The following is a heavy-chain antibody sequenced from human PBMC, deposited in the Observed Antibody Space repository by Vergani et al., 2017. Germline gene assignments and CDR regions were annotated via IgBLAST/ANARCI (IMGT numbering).Heavy chain of an antibody. CDR1: GYSISSGYY. CDR2: IYHSGST. CDR3: ASALWFGVLLRYYFDY. D-gene: IGHD3-10*01. J-gene: IGHJ4*02. V-gene: IGHV4-38-2*01. Sequence: QLQLQESGSGLVKPSQTLSLTCAVSGYSISSGYYWGWIRQPPGKGLEWIGSIYHSGSTYYNPSLKSRVTISVDTSKNQFSLKLSSVTAADTAVYYCASALWFGVLLRYYFDYWGQGTLVTVSS.